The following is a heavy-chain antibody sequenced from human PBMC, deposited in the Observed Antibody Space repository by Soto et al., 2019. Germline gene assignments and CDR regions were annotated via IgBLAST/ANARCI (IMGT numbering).Heavy chain of an antibody. CDR2: IYYSGST. D-gene: IGHD3-10*01. Sequence: QLQLQESGPGLVKPSETLSLTCTISGGSISSSSYYWGWIRQPPGKGLEWIGSIYYSGSTYYNPSLKSRLTISVDTSKNQFSLKLSSVTAADTAVYYCARLPMVRGADYWGQGTLVTVSS. V-gene: IGHV4-39*01. J-gene: IGHJ4*02. CDR1: GGSISSSSYY. CDR3: ARLPMVRGADY.